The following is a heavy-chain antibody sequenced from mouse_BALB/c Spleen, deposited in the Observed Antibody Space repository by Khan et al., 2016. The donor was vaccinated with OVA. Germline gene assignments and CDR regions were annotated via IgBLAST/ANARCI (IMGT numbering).Heavy chain of an antibody. D-gene: IGHD1-1*01. J-gene: IGHJ2*01. CDR1: GYSFTGYF. CDR2: INPHIGET. CDR3: ARIYRSDFDY. Sequence: VQLQQSGPELVKPGASVKISCKASGYSFTGYFMNWVMQSHGKSLEWIGRINPHIGETFYNQKFKGKATLTVDESSRTAHMELRSLASEDSAVYYCARIYRSDFDYWGQATTLTVSS. V-gene: IGHV1-20*02.